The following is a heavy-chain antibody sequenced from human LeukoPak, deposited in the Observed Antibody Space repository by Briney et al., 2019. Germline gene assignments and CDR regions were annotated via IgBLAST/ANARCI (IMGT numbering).Heavy chain of an antibody. Sequence: GSLRLSCAASGFTFSSYSMNWVRQAPGKGLEWVSSISSSSSYIYYADSVKGRFTISRDNAKNSLYLQMNSLRAEDTAVYYCARAIAVAGCFNYWGQGTLVTVSS. J-gene: IGHJ4*02. CDR2: ISSSSSYI. CDR1: GFTFSSYS. V-gene: IGHV3-21*01. CDR3: ARAIAVAGCFNY. D-gene: IGHD6-19*01.